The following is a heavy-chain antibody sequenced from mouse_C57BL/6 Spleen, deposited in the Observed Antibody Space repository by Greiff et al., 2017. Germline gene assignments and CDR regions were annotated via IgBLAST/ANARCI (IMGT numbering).Heavy chain of an antibody. CDR2: IDPETGGT. D-gene: IGHD2-4*01. V-gene: IGHV1-15*01. Sequence: QVQLKQSGAELVRPGASVTLSCKASGYTFTDYEMHWVKQTPVHGLEWIGAIDPETGGTAYNQKFKGKAILTADKSSSTAYMELRSLTSEDSAVYYCTRSYDYGTTSLWYFDVWGTGTTVTVSS. CDR1: GYTFTDYE. J-gene: IGHJ1*03. CDR3: TRSYDYGTTSLWYFDV.